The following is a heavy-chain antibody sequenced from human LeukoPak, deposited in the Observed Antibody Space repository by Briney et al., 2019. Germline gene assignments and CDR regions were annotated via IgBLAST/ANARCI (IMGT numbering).Heavy chain of an antibody. CDR1: GYIFTSYY. J-gene: IGHJ4*02. CDR2: INPSSGST. D-gene: IGHD6-13*01. Sequence: GASVKVSCKASGYIFTSYYMHWVRQAPGQGLEWMGIINPSSGSTTYAQKFQGRVTMTRDTSTSTVYMELSSLRSEDTAVYYCARDLGVTSAAQIYWGQGTLVTVSS. CDR3: ARDLGVTSAAQIY. V-gene: IGHV1-46*01.